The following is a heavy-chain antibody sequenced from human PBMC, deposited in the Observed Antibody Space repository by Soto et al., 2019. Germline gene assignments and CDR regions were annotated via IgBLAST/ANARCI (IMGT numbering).Heavy chain of an antibody. Sequence: GGSLRLCCAASGFPFSSYWMSWVRQAPGKGLEWVATIKQDGTETYYLDSVKGRFTISRDNAKTSLYLQMNSLRAEDTAVYYCASYSYVSGSRSFAYWGQGTLVTVSS. CDR2: IKQDGTET. V-gene: IGHV3-7*05. D-gene: IGHD3-10*01. CDR1: GFPFSSYW. J-gene: IGHJ4*02. CDR3: ASYSYVSGSRSFAY.